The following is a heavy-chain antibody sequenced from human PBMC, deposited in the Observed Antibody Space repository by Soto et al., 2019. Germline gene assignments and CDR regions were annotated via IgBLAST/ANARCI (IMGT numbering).Heavy chain of an antibody. Sequence: EVQLLESGGGLVQPGGSLSLACAASGFTFSSYAMSWVRQAPGKGLEWVSAISGSGGSTYYADSVKGRFTISRDNSKNTLYLQMNSLRAEDTAVYYCAKDLGVFLDADAFDIWGQGTMVTVSS. CDR2: ISGSGGST. D-gene: IGHD3-10*01. J-gene: IGHJ3*02. V-gene: IGHV3-23*01. CDR1: GFTFSSYA. CDR3: AKDLGVFLDADAFDI.